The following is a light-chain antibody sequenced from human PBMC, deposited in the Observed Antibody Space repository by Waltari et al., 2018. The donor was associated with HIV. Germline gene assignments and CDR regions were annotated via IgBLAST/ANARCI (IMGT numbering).Light chain of an antibody. Sequence: QSALTPPASVSGSPGQSITISCPGTSSDVGSSNVVAWYQQHPGKAPKRMIYEDNKRPSGVSNRFSGSKSGNTASLTISGLQAEDEADYYCCSYTGSTTWVFGGGTKLTVL. CDR2: EDN. CDR1: SSDVGSSNV. V-gene: IGLV2-23*01. J-gene: IGLJ3*02. CDR3: CSYTGSTTWV.